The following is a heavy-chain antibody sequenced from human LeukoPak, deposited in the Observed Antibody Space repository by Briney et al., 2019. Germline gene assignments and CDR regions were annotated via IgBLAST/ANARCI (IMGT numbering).Heavy chain of an antibody. CDR3: ARGGVLLWFGESFPFDY. D-gene: IGHD3-10*01. CDR2: IYYSGST. Sequence: TSETLSLTCTVSGGSISSYYWSWIRQPPGKGLEWIGYIYYSGSTNYNPSLKSRVTISVDTSKNQFSLKLSSVTAADTAVYYCARGGVLLWFGESFPFDYWGQGTLVTVSS. J-gene: IGHJ4*02. CDR1: GGSISSYY. V-gene: IGHV4-59*01.